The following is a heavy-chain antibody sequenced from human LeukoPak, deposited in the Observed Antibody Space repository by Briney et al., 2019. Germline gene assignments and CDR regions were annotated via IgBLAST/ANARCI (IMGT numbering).Heavy chain of an antibody. J-gene: IGHJ4*02. CDR1: GFTYSSYS. CDR2: ISSSSSYI. V-gene: IGHV3-21*01. CDR3: ARGDGYYDSSGYFDC. Sequence: GGSLRLSCAASGFTYSSYSMNWVRQAPGKGLEWVSSISSSSSYIYYADSVKGRFTISRDNAKNSLYLQMNSLRAEDTAVYYCARGDGYYDSSGYFDCWGQGTLVTVSS. D-gene: IGHD3-22*01.